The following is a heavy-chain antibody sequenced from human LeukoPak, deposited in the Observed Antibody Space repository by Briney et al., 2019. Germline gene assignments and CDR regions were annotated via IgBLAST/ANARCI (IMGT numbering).Heavy chain of an antibody. Sequence: GGCLRLSCAASGFFSSSYWMSCVRQAPGEGREWVANIKQEGSEKYYVDSVKGRVTISRDKAKHSLYLQMNSLTAEDTPVYYCASGGYYYDSSGYYDYWGQGTLVTVSS. CDR1: GFFSSSYW. J-gene: IGHJ4*02. V-gene: IGHV3-7*01. CDR3: ASGGYYYDSSGYYDY. D-gene: IGHD3-22*01. CDR2: IKQEGSEK.